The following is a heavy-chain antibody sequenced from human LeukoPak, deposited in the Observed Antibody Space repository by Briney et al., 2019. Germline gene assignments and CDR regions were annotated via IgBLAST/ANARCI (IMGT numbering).Heavy chain of an antibody. CDR2: INHSGST. D-gene: IGHD3-9*01. CDR3: ARGVLRYFDWSQQYYGMDV. CDR1: GGSISSSSYY. J-gene: IGHJ6*02. Sequence: SETLSLTCTVSGGSISSSSYYWSWIRQPPGKGLEWIGEINHSGSTNYNPSLKSRVTISVDTSKNQFSLKLSSVTAADTAVYYCARGVLRYFDWSQQYYGMDVWGQGTTVTVSS. V-gene: IGHV4-39*07.